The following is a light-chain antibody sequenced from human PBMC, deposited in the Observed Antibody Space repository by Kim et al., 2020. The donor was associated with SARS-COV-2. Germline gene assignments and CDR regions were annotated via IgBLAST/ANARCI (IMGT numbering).Light chain of an antibody. Sequence: ENVLTQSPATLSLSPGETATLSCRASQSVDSCLAWYQQKPGQAPRLLIYDTSNRATGIPARFSGSGSGTDFTLTISSLEPEDFAVYYCQQRNKWPPMTFGQGTRWRL. V-gene: IGKV3-11*01. CDR2: DTS. J-gene: IGKJ5*01. CDR3: QQRNKWPPMT. CDR1: QSVDSC.